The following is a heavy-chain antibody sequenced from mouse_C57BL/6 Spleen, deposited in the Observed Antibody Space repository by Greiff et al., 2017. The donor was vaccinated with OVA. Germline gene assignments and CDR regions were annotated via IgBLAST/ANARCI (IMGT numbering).Heavy chain of an antibody. CDR3: ARWRLPFDY. CDR2: INPNYGST. J-gene: IGHJ2*01. D-gene: IGHD2-4*01. V-gene: IGHV1-39*01. CDR1: GYSFTDYY. Sequence: VQLQQPGPELVKPGASVKISCKASGYSFTDYYMNWVKQSPGQGLEWIGVINPNYGSTSYNQKFKSKATLTVDQSSSTAYMQLNSLTSEDSAVYYGARWRLPFDYWGQGTTLTVSS.